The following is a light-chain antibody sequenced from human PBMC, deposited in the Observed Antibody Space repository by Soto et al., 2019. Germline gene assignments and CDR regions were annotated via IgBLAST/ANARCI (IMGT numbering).Light chain of an antibody. CDR3: QQYGSSPPYT. V-gene: IGKV3-20*01. CDR1: QSVSSSY. Sequence: EIVLTQSPGTLSLSPGERATLPCRASQSVSSSYLAWYQQKPGQAPRLLIYGASSRATGIPDRFSGSGSGTDFTLTISRLEPEYFAVYYWQQYGSSPPYTFGQGTKLEIK. CDR2: GAS. J-gene: IGKJ2*01.